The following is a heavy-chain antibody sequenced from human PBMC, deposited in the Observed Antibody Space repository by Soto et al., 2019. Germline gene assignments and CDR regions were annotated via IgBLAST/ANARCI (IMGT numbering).Heavy chain of an antibody. D-gene: IGHD2-2*01. CDR1: GYTFTSYY. J-gene: IGHJ6*03. CDR3: SRDNSPAAMFGTSDCYYYYYMDV. CDR2: INPSGGST. V-gene: IGHV1-46*03. Sequence: GASVKVSCKASGYTFTSYYMHWVRQAPGQGLEWMGIINPSGGSTSYAQKFQGRVTMTRDTSTSTVYMELSSLRSEDTAVYYCSRDNSPAAMFGTSDCYYYYYMDVWGKGTTGTVSS.